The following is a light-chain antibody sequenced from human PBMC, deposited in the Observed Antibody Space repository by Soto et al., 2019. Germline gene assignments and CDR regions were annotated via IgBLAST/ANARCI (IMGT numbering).Light chain of an antibody. CDR3: SSYTSSNTDV. CDR1: SSDVGSYSY. V-gene: IGLV2-14*01. CDR2: EVS. Sequence: QSALTQPASVSGSPGQSITISCTGTSSDVGSYSYVSWYQHHPGKAPKLMIYEVSYRPSGVSSRFSGSKSDNTASLTISGLQAEDEADYYCSSYTSSNTDVFGTGTKLTVL. J-gene: IGLJ1*01.